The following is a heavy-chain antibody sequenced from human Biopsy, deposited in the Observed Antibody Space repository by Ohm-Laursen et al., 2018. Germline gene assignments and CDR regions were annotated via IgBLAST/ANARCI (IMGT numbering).Heavy chain of an antibody. CDR3: LREAATGYYRTADF. CDR1: GFTFSSHG. V-gene: IGHV3-30*03. Sequence: SLRLSCSASGFTFSSHGMHWVRQAPGKGLEWVAHFSYDGINKHYADSVKGRFTITRDNSKNTLSLQMNSLRVEDTAMYYCLREAATGYYRTADFWGQGTLVTVSS. CDR2: FSYDGINK. J-gene: IGHJ4*02. D-gene: IGHD3-9*01.